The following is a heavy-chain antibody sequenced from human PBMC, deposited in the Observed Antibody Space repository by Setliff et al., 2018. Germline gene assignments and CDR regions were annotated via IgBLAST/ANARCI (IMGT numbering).Heavy chain of an antibody. D-gene: IGHD6-6*01. CDR1: GGTFSDYH. CDR3: ARGRNIAARLLDS. Sequence: SETLSLTCAAYGGTFSDYHWTWIRQSPEKGLEWIGEINHRGSTNYNLSLKSRVTISIDTSKDQFSLKLISMTAADTAVYYCARGRNIAARLLDSWGQGTLVTVSS. V-gene: IGHV4-34*01. CDR2: INHRGST. J-gene: IGHJ4*02.